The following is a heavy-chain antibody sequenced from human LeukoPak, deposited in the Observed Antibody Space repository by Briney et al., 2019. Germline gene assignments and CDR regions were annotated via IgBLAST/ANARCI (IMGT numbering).Heavy chain of an antibody. J-gene: IGHJ4*02. V-gene: IGHV1-8*03. CDR3: ARGRSVGANYYFDY. Sequence: ASVKVSCKASGYTFTGYYMHWVRQAPGQGLEWMGWMNPNSGNTGYAQKFQGRVTITRNTSISTAYMELSSLRSEDTAVYYCARGRSVGANYYFDYWGQGTLVTVSS. CDR1: GYTFTGYY. CDR2: MNPNSGNT.